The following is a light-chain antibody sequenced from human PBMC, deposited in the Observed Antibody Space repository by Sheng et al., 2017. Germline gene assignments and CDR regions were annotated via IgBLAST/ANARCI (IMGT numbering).Light chain of an antibody. CDR2: KAS. J-gene: IGKJ2*01. V-gene: IGKV1-5*03. Sequence: DIQMTQSPSTLSASIGDRVTITCRASQNIGSWLAWYQQKPGKAPKLLIYKASTLESGVPSRFSGSGSGTEFTLTISSLQPDDFVTYYCQQYNTYPYTFGQGTKVDIK. CDR3: QQYNTYPYT. CDR1: QNIGSW.